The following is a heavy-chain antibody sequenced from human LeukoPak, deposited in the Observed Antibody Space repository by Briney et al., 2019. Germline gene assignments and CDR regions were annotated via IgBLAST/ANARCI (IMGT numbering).Heavy chain of an antibody. D-gene: IGHD2-2*02. CDR1: GFTFSDYA. CDR3: AKGGSTGCYTGTCAFDM. CDR2: ISSSSSYI. V-gene: IGHV3-21*06. J-gene: IGHJ3*02. Sequence: GGSLRLSCAASGFTFSDYAMNWVRQAPGKGLEWVSSISSSSSYIYYADSVKGRFTISRDNSKNTLFLQMSTLRAEDTAVYFCAKGGSTGCYTGTCAFDMWGQGTLVTVSS.